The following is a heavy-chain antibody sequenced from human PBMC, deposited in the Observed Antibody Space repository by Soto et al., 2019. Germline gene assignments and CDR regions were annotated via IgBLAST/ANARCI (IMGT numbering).Heavy chain of an antibody. J-gene: IGHJ6*02. CDR1: GYSFTSYW. D-gene: IGHD3-10*01. V-gene: IGHV5-10-1*01. CDR3: ARGSLWFGELLSFYYYYGMDV. CDR2: IDPSDSYT. Sequence: GESLKISCKGSGYSFTSYWISWVRQMPGRGLEWMGRIDPSDSYTNYSPSFQGHVTISADKSISTAYLQWSSLKASDTAMYYCARGSLWFGELLSFYYYYGMDVWGQGTTVTVSS.